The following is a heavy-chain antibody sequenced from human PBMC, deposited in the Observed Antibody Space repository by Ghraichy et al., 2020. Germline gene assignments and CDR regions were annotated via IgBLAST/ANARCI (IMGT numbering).Heavy chain of an antibody. CDR2: ISGSGGST. J-gene: IGHJ6*03. D-gene: IGHD3-3*01. Sequence: GSLRLSCAASGFTFSSYAMSWVRQAPGKGLEWVSAISGSGGSTYYADSVKGRFTISRDNSKNTLYLQMNSLRAVDTAVYYCASMYDFWSGAYYYMDVWGKGTTVTVSS. V-gene: IGHV3-23*01. CDR3: ASMYDFWSGAYYYMDV. CDR1: GFTFSSYA.